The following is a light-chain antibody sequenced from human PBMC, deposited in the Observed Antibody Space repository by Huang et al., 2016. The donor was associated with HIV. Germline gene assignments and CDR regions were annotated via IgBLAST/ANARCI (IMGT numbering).Light chain of an antibody. V-gene: IGKV3-15*01. J-gene: IGKJ3*01. Sequence: EIVMTQSPATLSVSPGDRATLSCRASQSVATKLAWYQQRPGQAPRLLIFGASTRAPGGPARFSGSGSGTDFSLTISSLQSEDFAVYYCQQYSNWPPVTFGPGTKVDIK. CDR3: QQYSNWPPVT. CDR1: QSVATK. CDR2: GAS.